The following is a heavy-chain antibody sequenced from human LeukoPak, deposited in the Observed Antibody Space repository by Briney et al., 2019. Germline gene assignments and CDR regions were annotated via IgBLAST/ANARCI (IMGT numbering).Heavy chain of an antibody. Sequence: GGSLRLSCAGSGFTFSSYEMNWVRQAPGKGLEWVSYISSSGTTIYYADSVKGRFTISRGNAKNSLYLQMNSLRAEDTAVYYCARDFVGAFDYWGQGTLVTVSS. CDR2: ISSSGTTI. CDR3: ARDFVGAFDY. J-gene: IGHJ4*02. D-gene: IGHD1-26*01. CDR1: GFTFSSYE. V-gene: IGHV3-48*03.